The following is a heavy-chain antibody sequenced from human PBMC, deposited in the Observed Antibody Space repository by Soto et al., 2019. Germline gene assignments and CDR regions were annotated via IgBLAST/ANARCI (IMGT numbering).Heavy chain of an antibody. J-gene: IGHJ3*02. CDR3: ARKNGVLDAFDI. CDR1: GDSISSSNW. CDR2: IYYSGST. Sequence: PSETLSLTCAVAGDSISSSNWWGWIRQPPGKGLEWIGYIYYSGSTYYNPSLKSRVTMSVDTSKNQFSLKLSSVTAVDTAVYYCARKNGVLDAFDIWGRGTMVTVSS. D-gene: IGHD4-17*01. V-gene: IGHV4-28*01.